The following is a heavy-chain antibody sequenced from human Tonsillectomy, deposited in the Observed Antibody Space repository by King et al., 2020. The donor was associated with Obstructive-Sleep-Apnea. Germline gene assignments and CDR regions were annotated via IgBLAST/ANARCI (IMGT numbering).Heavy chain of an antibody. CDR3: AKAVVRDFAVVIIARSNWFDP. CDR2: ISGSGGST. Sequence: VQLVESGGGLVQRGGSLRLSCAASGFTFSSYAMSWVRQAPGKGLEWVAGISGSGGSTNYADSVKGRFTISRDNSKNTLYLQMNSLRVEDTAVYYCAKAVVRDFAVVIIARSNWFDPWGQGTLVTVSS. D-gene: IGHD2-21*01. V-gene: IGHV3-23*04. J-gene: IGHJ5*02. CDR1: GFTFSSYA.